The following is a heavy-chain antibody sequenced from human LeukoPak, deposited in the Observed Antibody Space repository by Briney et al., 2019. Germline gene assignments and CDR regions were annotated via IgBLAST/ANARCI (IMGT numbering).Heavy chain of an antibody. D-gene: IGHD1-26*01. CDR2: ISYDGSNK. J-gene: IGHJ4*02. V-gene: IGHV3-30*04. Sequence: AGGSLRLSCAASGFTFSSYAMHWVRQAPGKGPEWVAVISYDGSNKYYADSVKGRFTISRDNSKNTLYLQMNSLRAEDTAVYYCAREGGTTFDYWGQGTLVTVSS. CDR3: AREGGTTFDY. CDR1: GFTFSSYA.